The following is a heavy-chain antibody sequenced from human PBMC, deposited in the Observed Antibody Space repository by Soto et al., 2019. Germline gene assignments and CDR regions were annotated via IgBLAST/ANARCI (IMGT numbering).Heavy chain of an antibody. Sequence: QAQVVQSGAEVRKPGSSVKLSCKASEGTFNSYAIAWVRQAPGQGLEWMGGIIPYYNTLNYAQKFQDRVTITADDSTNTVYMELSSLRPDDTAVYFCASGASRWYPYFFDSWAQGTWSPSPQ. D-gene: IGHD6-13*01. V-gene: IGHV1-69*01. J-gene: IGHJ4*02. CDR1: EGTFNSYA. CDR2: IIPYYNTL. CDR3: ASGASRWYPYFFDS.